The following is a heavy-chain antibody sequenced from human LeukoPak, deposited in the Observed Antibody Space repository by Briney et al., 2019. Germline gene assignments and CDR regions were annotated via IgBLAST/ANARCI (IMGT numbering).Heavy chain of an antibody. D-gene: IGHD3-22*01. CDR1: GYTFTGYY. CDR2: INPNSGDT. Sequence: ASVKVSCKASGYTFTGYYMHWVRQAPGQGLEWMGWINPNSGDTKYAQKFQGRVTMTRDTSISTAYMELSSLRSDDTAVYYCARVWNYHDSSGYLEYFQEWGQGTLVTVSS. V-gene: IGHV1-2*02. J-gene: IGHJ1*01. CDR3: ARVWNYHDSSGYLEYFQE.